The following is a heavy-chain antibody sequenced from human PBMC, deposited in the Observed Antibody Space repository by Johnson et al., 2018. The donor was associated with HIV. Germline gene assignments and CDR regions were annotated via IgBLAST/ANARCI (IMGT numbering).Heavy chain of an antibody. Sequence: QMQLVESGGGVVQPGRSLRLSCAASGLTFSSYAMHWVRQAPGKGLEWVAVISYGGSNKYFADSVKGRFTISRDNSKNTLYLQMSSLRAEDTAVYYCARDRFGSGRPNAFDVWGQGTMVTVSS. D-gene: IGHD3-10*01. CDR3: ARDRFGSGRPNAFDV. CDR2: ISYGGSNK. V-gene: IGHV3-30*04. CDR1: GLTFSSYA. J-gene: IGHJ3*01.